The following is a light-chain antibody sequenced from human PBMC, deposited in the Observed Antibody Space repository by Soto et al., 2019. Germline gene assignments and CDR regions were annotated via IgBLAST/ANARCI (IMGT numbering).Light chain of an antibody. CDR2: EVS. Sequence: QSALTQPPSASGAPGQSVTISCIGTSSDVGGYNYVSWYQQHPAKTPKLRIYEVSKRPSGVPDRFSGSKSGNTASLTVSGLQAEDEADYYCSSYAASNNLGVFGGGTKVTVL. J-gene: IGLJ2*01. V-gene: IGLV2-8*01. CDR1: SSDVGGYNY. CDR3: SSYAASNNLGV.